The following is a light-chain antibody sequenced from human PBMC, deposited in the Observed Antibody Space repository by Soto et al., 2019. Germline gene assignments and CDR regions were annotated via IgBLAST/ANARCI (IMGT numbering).Light chain of an antibody. CDR3: KHYNSWPG. CDR2: GVS. Sequence: EIVMTQTPATLSVSPGERATLSCRASQNIRSNLAWYQQKPGQAPRLLMYGVSTRATGIPARFSGSGSGTEFTLTINSLQSEDFAVYHCKHYNSWPGLGQGTKVDI. J-gene: IGKJ1*01. CDR1: QNIRSN. V-gene: IGKV3-15*01.